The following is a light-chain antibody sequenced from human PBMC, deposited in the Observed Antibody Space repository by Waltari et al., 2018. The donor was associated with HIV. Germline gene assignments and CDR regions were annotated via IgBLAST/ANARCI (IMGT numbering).Light chain of an antibody. CDR3: CSYAGSSNVV. CDR1: SSEVGGYNF. Sequence: SALTQPPSASGSPGQSVPISCTGSSSEVGGYNFVSWYQHHPGKAPKLIIDDVTKRPSGVSNRFSGSKSGNTASLTISGLQAEDEADYYCCSYAGSSNVVFGGGTKLTVL. CDR2: DVT. V-gene: IGLV2-23*02. J-gene: IGLJ2*01.